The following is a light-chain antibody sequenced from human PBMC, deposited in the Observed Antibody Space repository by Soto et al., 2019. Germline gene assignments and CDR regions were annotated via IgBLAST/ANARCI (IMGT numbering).Light chain of an antibody. V-gene: IGKV3-15*01. Sequence: TKSPATLYVSPGERATLSCRASQSVGRSLAWYQQKPGQAPRLLIYGTSARATGIPATFSGSGSGTEFTLTISSLQSEDFAIYYCQQYDNWPSVTFGGATKVDI. CDR2: GTS. CDR3: QQYDNWPSVT. J-gene: IGKJ4*01. CDR1: QSVGRS.